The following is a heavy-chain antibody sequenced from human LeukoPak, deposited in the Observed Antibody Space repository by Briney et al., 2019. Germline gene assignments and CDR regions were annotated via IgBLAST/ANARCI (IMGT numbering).Heavy chain of an antibody. CDR2: IIPAFGTA. CDR3: ASEGNYDSSGYSRYNYYYMDV. CDR1: GGTFSSYS. J-gene: IGHJ6*03. V-gene: IGHV1-69*05. D-gene: IGHD3-22*01. Sequence: SVKVSCKGSGGTFSSYSISWVRQAPGRGLEWMGGIIPAFGTAHYAQKFQGRVTFTTDESTTTAYMELRSLRSEDTAVYYCASEGNYDSSGYSRYNYYYMDVWGKGTAVTVSS.